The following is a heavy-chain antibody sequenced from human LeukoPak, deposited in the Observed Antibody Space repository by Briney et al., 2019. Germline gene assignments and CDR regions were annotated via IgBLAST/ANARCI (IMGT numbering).Heavy chain of an antibody. V-gene: IGHV1-69*05. CDR3: ARAQDYKPVYRFDY. CDR1: GGTFSSYA. Sequence: GASVKVSCKASGGTFSSYAISWVRQAPGQGLEWMGGIIPIFGTANYAQKFQGRVTITTDESTSTAYMGLSSLRSEDTAVYYCARAQDYKPVYRFDYWGQGTLVTVSS. CDR2: IIPIFGTA. J-gene: IGHJ4*02. D-gene: IGHD4/OR15-4a*01.